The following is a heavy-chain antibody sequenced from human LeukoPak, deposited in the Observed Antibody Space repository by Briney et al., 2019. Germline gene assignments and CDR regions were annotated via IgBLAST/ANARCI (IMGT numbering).Heavy chain of an antibody. J-gene: IGHJ4*02. CDR3: AKPRGAAAAPDY. D-gene: IGHD6-13*01. Sequence: GGSLRLSCVASGFTFSSYAMSWVRQAPGKGLEWVSSISGGGGSTYYADSVKGRFTISRDNSKNTLYLQMNSLRAEDTAVYYCAKPRGAAAAPDYWGQGTLVTVSS. V-gene: IGHV3-23*01. CDR2: ISGGGGST. CDR1: GFTFSSYA.